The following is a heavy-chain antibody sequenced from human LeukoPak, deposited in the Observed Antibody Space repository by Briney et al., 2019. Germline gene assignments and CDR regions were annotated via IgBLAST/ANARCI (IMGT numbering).Heavy chain of an antibody. CDR3: ARDGNYYDSSGYYHYFDY. Sequence: GGSLRLSCEASGFTFSSYWMHWVRQAPGKGLVWVSRINSDGSSTSYADSVKGRFTISRDNAKNTLYLQMNSLRAEDTAVYYCARDGNYYDSSGYYHYFDYWGQGTLVTVSS. CDR1: GFTFSSYW. D-gene: IGHD3-22*01. V-gene: IGHV3-74*01. J-gene: IGHJ4*02. CDR2: INSDGSST.